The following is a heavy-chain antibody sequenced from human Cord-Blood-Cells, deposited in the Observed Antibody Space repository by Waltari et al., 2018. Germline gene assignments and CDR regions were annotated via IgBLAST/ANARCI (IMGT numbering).Heavy chain of an antibody. Sequence: QVQLVQSGAEVKKPGASVKVSCKVSGYTLTELSMHWVRQAPGKGLEWMGGFGPEDGETIYAQKFQGRVTMTEDTSTDTAYMELSSLGSEYTAVYYCATLFLRYSSSWVDYWGQGTLVTVSS. CDR3: ATLFLRYSSSWVDY. V-gene: IGHV1-24*01. CDR2: FGPEDGET. D-gene: IGHD6-13*01. CDR1: GYTLTELS. J-gene: IGHJ4*02.